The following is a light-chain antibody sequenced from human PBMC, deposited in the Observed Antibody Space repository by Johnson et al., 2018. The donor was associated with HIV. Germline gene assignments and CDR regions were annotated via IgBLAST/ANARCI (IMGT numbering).Light chain of an antibody. Sequence: QSVLTQPPSVSAAPGQKVTISCSGSSSNIGNNYVSWYQQLPGTAPKLLIYENNKRPSGISDRFSGSKSGTSATLGITGLPTGDEADFYCGTWDTSLGAQYGFGRGTKVTVL. J-gene: IGLJ1*01. CDR3: GTWDTSLGAQYG. CDR2: ENN. CDR1: SSNIGNNY. V-gene: IGLV1-51*02.